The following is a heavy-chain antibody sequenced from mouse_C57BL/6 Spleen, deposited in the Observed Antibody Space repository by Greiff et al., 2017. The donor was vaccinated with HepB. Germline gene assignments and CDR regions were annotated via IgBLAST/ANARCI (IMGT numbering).Heavy chain of an antibody. D-gene: IGHD1-1*01. CDR1: GYAFSSYW. CDR3: ARSITTVYYFDY. J-gene: IGHJ2*01. CDR2: IYPGDGDT. V-gene: IGHV1-80*01. Sequence: VMLVESGAELVKPGASVKISCKASGYAFSSYWMNWVKQRPGKGLEWIGQIYPGDGDTNYNGKFKGKATLTADKSSSTAYMQLSSLTSEDSAVYFCARSITTVYYFDYWGQGTTLTVSS.